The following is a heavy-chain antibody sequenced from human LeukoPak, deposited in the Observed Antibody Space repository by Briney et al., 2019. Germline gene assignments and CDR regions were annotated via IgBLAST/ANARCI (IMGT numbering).Heavy chain of an antibody. V-gene: IGHV3-21*01. CDR3: ARAPYGSGSYSDY. J-gene: IGHJ4*02. CDR2: ISSSSSYI. D-gene: IGHD3-10*01. Sequence: GGSLRLSCAASGFTFSSYSMNWVRQAPGKGLEWVSSISSSSSYIYYADSVKGRFTTSRDNAKNSLYLQMNSLRAEDTAVYYCARAPYGSGSYSDYWGQGTLVTVSS. CDR1: GFTFSSYS.